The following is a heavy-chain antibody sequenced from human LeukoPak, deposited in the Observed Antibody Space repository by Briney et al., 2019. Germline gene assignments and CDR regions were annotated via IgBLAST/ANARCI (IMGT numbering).Heavy chain of an antibody. CDR3: VRVTYDSSGYYLGY. CDR2: IIPIFGTA. D-gene: IGHD3-22*01. V-gene: IGHV1-69*05. Sequence: ASVKVSCKASGGTFSSYAISWVRQAPGQGLEWMGGIIPIFGTANYAQKFQGRVTITTDESTSTAYMELSSLRSEDTAVYYCVRVTYDSSGYYLGYWGQGTLVTVSS. J-gene: IGHJ4*02. CDR1: GGTFSSYA.